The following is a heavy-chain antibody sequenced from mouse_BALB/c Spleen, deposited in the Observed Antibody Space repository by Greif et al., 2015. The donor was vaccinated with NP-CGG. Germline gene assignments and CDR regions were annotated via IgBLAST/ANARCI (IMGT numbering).Heavy chain of an antibody. CDR1: GYTFTDYA. Sequence: QVQLKQSGAELVRPGVSVKISCKGSGYTFTDYAMHWVKQSHAKSLEWIGVISTYYGDASYNQKFKGKATMTVDKSSSTAYMELARLTSEDSAIYYCARHYSYAMDYWGQGTSVTVSS. J-gene: IGHJ4*01. CDR3: ARHYSYAMDY. V-gene: IGHV1S137*01. CDR2: ISTYYGDA.